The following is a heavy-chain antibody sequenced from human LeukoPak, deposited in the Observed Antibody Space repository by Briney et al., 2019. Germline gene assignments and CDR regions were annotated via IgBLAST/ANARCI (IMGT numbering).Heavy chain of an antibody. CDR1: GFTFSSYW. D-gene: IGHD1-26*01. V-gene: IGHV3-74*01. J-gene: IGHJ6*03. CDR3: ARAVRWELLYYYYYMDV. Sequence: QPGGSLRLSCAASGFTFSSYWMHWVRQAPGKGLVWVSRINSDGSSTSYADSVKGRFTISRDNAKNTLYLQMNSLRAEDTAVYYRARAVRWELLYYYYYMDVWGKGTTVTVSS. CDR2: INSDGSST.